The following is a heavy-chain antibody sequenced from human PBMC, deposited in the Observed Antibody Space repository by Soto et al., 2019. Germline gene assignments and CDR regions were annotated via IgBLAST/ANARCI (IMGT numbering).Heavy chain of an antibody. D-gene: IGHD6-13*01. CDR3: ARRGGVAAAGTSHYYYYYYMDV. J-gene: IGHJ6*03. CDR2: INPNSGGT. CDR1: GYTFTGYY. Sequence: ASVKVSCKASGYTFTGYYMHWVRQAPGQGLEWMGWINPNSGGTNYAQKFQGWVTMTRDTSISTAYMELSRLRSDDTAVYYCARRGGVAAAGTSHYYYYYYMDVWGKGTTVTVSS. V-gene: IGHV1-2*04.